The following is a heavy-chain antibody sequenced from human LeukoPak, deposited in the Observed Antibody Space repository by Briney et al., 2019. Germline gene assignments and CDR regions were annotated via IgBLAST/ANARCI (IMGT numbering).Heavy chain of an antibody. D-gene: IGHD3-10*01. CDR3: ARSRYGVAPSGTGYMDV. J-gene: IGHJ6*03. Sequence: GGSLRLSCAASGFTFSSYNMNWVRQAPGKGLVWVSRINSDGSSTSYADSVKGRFTISRDNAKNTLYLQMNSLRAEDTAVYYCARSRYGVAPSGTGYMDVWGKGTTVTISS. CDR2: INSDGSST. V-gene: IGHV3-74*01. CDR1: GFTFSSYN.